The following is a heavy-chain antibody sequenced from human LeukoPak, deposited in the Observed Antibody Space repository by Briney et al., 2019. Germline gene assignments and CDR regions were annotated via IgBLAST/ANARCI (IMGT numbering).Heavy chain of an antibody. CDR1: GLTFSNYA. Sequence: GGSLRLSCTASGLTFSNYAMSWVRQAPAKGLEWVAGIDQSGGYIHYADSVKGRFTISKDNSKNTVYLQMSSLRVDDTAVYYCAKAASSSWPSYYYGMDVWGQGTTVTVSS. CDR2: IDQSGGYI. D-gene: IGHD6-13*01. CDR3: AKAASSSWPSYYYGMDV. J-gene: IGHJ6*02. V-gene: IGHV3-23*01.